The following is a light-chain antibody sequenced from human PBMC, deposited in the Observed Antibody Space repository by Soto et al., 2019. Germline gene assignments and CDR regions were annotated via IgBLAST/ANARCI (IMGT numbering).Light chain of an antibody. CDR2: AAS. J-gene: IGKJ2*01. CDR3: QQLNSYPRYT. Sequence: IHLTQSPSSLSASVGARVTITCRASQGISSYLAWYQQKPGKAPKLLIYAASTLQSGVPSRFSGSGSGTDFTLTISSLQPEDFATYYCQQLNSYPRYTFGQGTKLEIK. V-gene: IGKV1-9*01. CDR1: QGISSY.